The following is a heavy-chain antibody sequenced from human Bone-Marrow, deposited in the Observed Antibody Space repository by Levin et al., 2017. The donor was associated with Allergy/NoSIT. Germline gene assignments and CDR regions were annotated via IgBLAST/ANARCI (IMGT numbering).Heavy chain of an antibody. D-gene: IGHD2-2*01. CDR3: ARDLSRVLVVPAARDDTSDR. V-gene: IGHV3-11*05. CDR1: GFTFSDFY. Sequence: GGSLRLSCAASGFTFSDFYMSWIRQAPGKGLEWVSYISSRSTDTKYADSVKGRFTISRDNAKNTLYLQMNSLRAEDTAVYYCARDLSRVLVVPAARDDTSDRWGQGTMVTVSS. CDR2: ISSRSTDT. J-gene: IGHJ3*02.